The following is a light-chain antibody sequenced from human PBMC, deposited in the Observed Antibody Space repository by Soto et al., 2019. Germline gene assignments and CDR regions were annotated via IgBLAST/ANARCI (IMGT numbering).Light chain of an antibody. CDR3: CSYAGSSSLYV. V-gene: IGLV2-23*01. Sequence: QSVLTQPASVSGSPGQSITISCTGTSSDDGSYNLVSWYQQHPGKAPKLMIYEGSKRPSGVSNRFSGSKSGNTASLTISGLQAEDEADYYCCSYAGSSSLYVFGTGTKGTVL. CDR1: SSDDGSYNL. J-gene: IGLJ1*01. CDR2: EGS.